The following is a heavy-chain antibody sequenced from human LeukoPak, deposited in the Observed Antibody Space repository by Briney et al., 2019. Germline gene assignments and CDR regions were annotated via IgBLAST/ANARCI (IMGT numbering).Heavy chain of an antibody. V-gene: IGHV1-18*01. CDR3: ATDHVVGAIPRLEY. CDR2: ISAYNGNT. CDR1: GYTFTSYG. Sequence: VASVKVSCKASGYTFTSYGISWVRQAPGQGLEWMGWISAYNGNTNYAQKLQGRVTMTTDTSTSTAYMELRSLRSDDTAVYYCATDHVVGAIPRLEYWGQGTLVTVSS. J-gene: IGHJ4*02. D-gene: IGHD1-26*01.